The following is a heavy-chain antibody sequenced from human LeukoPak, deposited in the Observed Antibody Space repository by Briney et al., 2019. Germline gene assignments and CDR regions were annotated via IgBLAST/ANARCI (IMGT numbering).Heavy chain of an antibody. CDR2: INQDGSEK. V-gene: IGHV3-7*01. J-gene: IGHJ4*02. D-gene: IGHD3-3*01. CDR3: VRDDYDFWSGYQRYFEF. Sequence: GGSLRLSCAVSGFTFSDYWMTWVRQAPGKGREWVANINQDGSEKYYVDSVEGRFTISRDSVKNSLYLQMTSVRADDTAMYYCVRDDYDFWSGYQRYFEFWGQGTLVTVSS. CDR1: GFTFSDYW.